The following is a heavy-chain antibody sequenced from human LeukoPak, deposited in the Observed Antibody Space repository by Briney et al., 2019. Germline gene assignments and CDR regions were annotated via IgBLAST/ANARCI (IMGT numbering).Heavy chain of an antibody. V-gene: IGHV3-11*04. CDR2: ISGSGTTI. D-gene: IGHD3-22*01. CDR1: GFTFGDNY. CDR3: ARVRNYDSNGYPRHDALDI. J-gene: IGHJ3*02. Sequence: GGSLRLSCVASGFTFGDNYMSWIRQAPGKGLECLSYISGSGTTIYYADSVKGRFTISRDNAKNSLSLQMNNLRAEDTALYYCARVRNYDSNGYPRHDALDIWGQGTMVTVSS.